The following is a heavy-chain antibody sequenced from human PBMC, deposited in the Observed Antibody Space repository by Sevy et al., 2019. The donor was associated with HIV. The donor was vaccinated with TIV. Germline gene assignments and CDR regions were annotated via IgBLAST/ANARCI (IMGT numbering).Heavy chain of an antibody. CDR3: ARDLEFYDYGDYGPAFMPDY. D-gene: IGHD4-17*01. V-gene: IGHV3-33*01. Sequence: GGSLRLSCAASGFTFSTYGMHWVRQAPGKGLEWVAVIWFDGSNTYYADSVKGRFTISRDIAKNTLHLQMNSLRVEDTAVYYCARDLEFYDYGDYGPAFMPDYLGQGTLVTVSS. CDR1: GFTFSTYG. J-gene: IGHJ4*02. CDR2: IWFDGSNT.